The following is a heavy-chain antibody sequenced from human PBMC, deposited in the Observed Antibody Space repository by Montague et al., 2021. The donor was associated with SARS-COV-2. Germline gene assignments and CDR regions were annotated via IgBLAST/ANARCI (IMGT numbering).Heavy chain of an antibody. Sequence: SLRLSCAASGFTFSGSAMHWVRQASGKGLEWVGRIRSKANSYATAYAASVKGRFTISKDDSKNTAYLQMDSLKTEDTAVYYCTRYGDYVNWGQGTLITVSS. V-gene: IGHV3-73*01. D-gene: IGHD4-17*01. J-gene: IGHJ4*02. CDR1: GFTFSGSA. CDR2: IRSKANSYAT. CDR3: TRYGDYVN.